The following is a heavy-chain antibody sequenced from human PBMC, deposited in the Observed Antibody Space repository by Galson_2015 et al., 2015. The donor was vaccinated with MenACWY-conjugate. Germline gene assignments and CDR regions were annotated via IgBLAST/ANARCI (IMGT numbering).Heavy chain of an antibody. CDR1: GDSVSRSSAA. Sequence: CAISGDSVSRSSAAWNWIRQSPSRGPEWLGRTYFRFKWFNDYAESVKSRITIEAGTSKNQFSLHLNSVTPDDTAVYYCTTGDGYNLRHRSASRSYSNGMDVWGQGTTVTVSS. CDR3: TTGDGYNLRHRSASRSYSNGMDV. D-gene: IGHD5-24*01. CDR2: TYFRFKWFN. V-gene: IGHV6-1*01. J-gene: IGHJ6*02.